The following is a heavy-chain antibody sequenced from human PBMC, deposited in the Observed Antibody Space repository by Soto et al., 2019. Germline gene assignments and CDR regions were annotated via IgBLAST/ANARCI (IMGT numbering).Heavy chain of an antibody. Sequence: EVQLVESGGGLVQPGGSLRLSCAASGFTFSKNWMGWVRQTPEKGLEWVANIKEDGIAKYYVDSVRGRFTISRDNAMNSVYLQMNGLSAEDAAVYYCATHGDASFVYWGQGTRVTVSS. CDR3: ATHGDASFVY. V-gene: IGHV3-7*01. D-gene: IGHD4-17*01. CDR2: IKEDGIAK. CDR1: GFTFSKNW. J-gene: IGHJ4*02.